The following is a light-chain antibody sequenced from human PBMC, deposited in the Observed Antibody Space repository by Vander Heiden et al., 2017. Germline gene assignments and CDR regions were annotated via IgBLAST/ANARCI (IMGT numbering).Light chain of an antibody. CDR1: QSLNGN. CDR2: AAS. CDR3: QQHNNWPPYT. Sequence: EIVMTQSPATLPVSPGERATLSCRASQSLNGNLAWYQQKPGQAPRLLIYAASTRATGIPPRFSGSGSGTEFTLTISSLQSEDFALYYCQQHNNWPPYTFGQWIKLEMK. V-gene: IGKV3-15*01. J-gene: IGKJ2*01.